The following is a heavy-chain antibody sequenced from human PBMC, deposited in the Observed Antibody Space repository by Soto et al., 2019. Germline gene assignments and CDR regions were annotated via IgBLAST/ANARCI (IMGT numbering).Heavy chain of an antibody. Sequence: SATLSLTCTVSGGSISSGGYYWSWIRQHPGKGLEWIGYIYYSGSTYYNPSLKSRVTISVDTSKNQFSLKLSSVTAADTAVYYCASTMTTAYYYYYGMDVWGQGTTVTVSS. CDR1: GGSISSGGYY. CDR2: IYYSGST. J-gene: IGHJ6*02. CDR3: ASTMTTAYYYYYGMDV. D-gene: IGHD4-4*01. V-gene: IGHV4-31*03.